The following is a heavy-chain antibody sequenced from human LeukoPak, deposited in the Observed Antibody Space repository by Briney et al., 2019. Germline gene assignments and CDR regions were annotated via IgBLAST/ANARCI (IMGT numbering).Heavy chain of an antibody. CDR1: GFTFSSYW. J-gene: IGHJ3*02. CDR3: ARVPNTASYSFDAFDI. V-gene: IGHV3-7*01. Sequence: GGSLRLSCAASGFTFSSYWMSWVRQAPGKGLEWVANIKQDGSEKYYVDSVKGRFTISRDNAKNSLYLQMNSLRAEDTAVYYCARVPNTASYSFDAFDIWGQGTMVTVSS. CDR2: IKQDGSEK. D-gene: IGHD2-15*01.